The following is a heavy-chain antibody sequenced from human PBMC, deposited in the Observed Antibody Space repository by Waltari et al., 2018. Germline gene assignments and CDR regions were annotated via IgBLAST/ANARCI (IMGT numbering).Heavy chain of an antibody. J-gene: IGHJ4*02. CDR2: ISAYSGDT. V-gene: IGHV1-18*04. CDR3: TRERDFGVIIVFGY. D-gene: IGHD3-3*01. CDR1: GYTFINYG. Sequence: QVQLVQSGDELQKPGASVRVSCKASGYTFINYGTSWIRQAPGKGREWMGWISAYSGDTRYAQNLQDRITMTTDTPTSTAYMELRSLRSDDTAIYYCTRERDFGVIIVFGYWGQGTPVTVSS.